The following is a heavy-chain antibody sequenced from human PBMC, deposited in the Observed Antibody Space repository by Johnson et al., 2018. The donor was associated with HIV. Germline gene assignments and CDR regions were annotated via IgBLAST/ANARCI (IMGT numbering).Heavy chain of an antibody. D-gene: IGHD5-18*01. J-gene: IGHJ3*01. CDR2: ISSSGTII. V-gene: IGHV3-11*04. Sequence: VQLVESGGGLVKPGGSQRLSCAVSGFTFSDYYMSWIRQAPGKGLEWVSYISSSGTIIYYADSVKGRFTISRDNAKNSLYLQMRNLRTEETAVYYCAKGEAQEGWIQLWSYAFDFWGRGTMVTVSS. CDR1: GFTFSDYY. CDR3: AKGEAQEGWIQLWSYAFDF.